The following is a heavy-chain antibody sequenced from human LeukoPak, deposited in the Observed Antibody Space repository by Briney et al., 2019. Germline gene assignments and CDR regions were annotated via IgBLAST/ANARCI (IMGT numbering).Heavy chain of an antibody. CDR1: GFTFSSYW. V-gene: IGHV3-74*01. CDR2: INSDGSST. Sequence: GGSLRLSCAASGFTFSSYWMHWVRQAPGKGLVWVSRINSDGSSTSYADSVKGRFTISRDNAKNTLYLQMNSLRAEDTAVYYCARVLEWLYYYDSSGYPHWGQGTLVTVSS. CDR3: ARVLEWLYYYDSSGYPH. D-gene: IGHD3-22*01. J-gene: IGHJ4*02.